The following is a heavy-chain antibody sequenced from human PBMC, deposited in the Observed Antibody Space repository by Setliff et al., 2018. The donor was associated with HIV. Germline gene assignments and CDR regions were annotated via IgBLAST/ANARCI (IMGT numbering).Heavy chain of an antibody. Sequence: SETLSLTCAVYGGSLSDSFWGWIRHPPGKGLEWIGEIDHSGSTNYHVSLKSRVTILVDSFKNQFSLKVTFVTAADTGLYYCARVNGRYSGYDSFDFWGRGTLVTVSS. CDR1: GGSLSDSF. V-gene: IGHV4-34*01. CDR2: IDHSGST. J-gene: IGHJ4*02. CDR3: ARVNGRYSGYDSFDF. D-gene: IGHD5-12*01.